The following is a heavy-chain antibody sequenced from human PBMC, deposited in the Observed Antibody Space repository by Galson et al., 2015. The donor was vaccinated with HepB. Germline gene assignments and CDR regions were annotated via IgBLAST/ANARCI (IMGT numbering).Heavy chain of an antibody. CDR2: IYSGGST. D-gene: IGHD5-18*01. J-gene: IGHJ4*02. CDR1: GFTVSSNY. Sequence: SLRLSCAASGFTVSSNYMSWVRQAPGKGLEWVSVIYSGGSTYYADSVKGRFTISRHNSKNTLYLQMNSLRAEDTAVYYCARVRGYGYGLTPHYFDYWGQGTLVTVSS. V-gene: IGHV3-53*01. CDR3: ARVRGYGYGLTPHYFDY.